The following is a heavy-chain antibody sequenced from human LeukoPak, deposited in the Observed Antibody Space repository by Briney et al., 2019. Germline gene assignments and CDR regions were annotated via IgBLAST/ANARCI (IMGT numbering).Heavy chain of an antibody. Sequence: GASVKVSCKASGYTFTSYGISWVRQAPGQGLEWMGGIIPIFGTANYAQKFQGRVTITADESTSTAYMELSSLRSEDTAVYYCARGPTGLGDAFDIWGQGTMVTVSS. CDR2: IIPIFGTA. J-gene: IGHJ3*02. CDR1: GYTFTSYG. D-gene: IGHD3-10*01. CDR3: ARGPTGLGDAFDI. V-gene: IGHV1-69*13.